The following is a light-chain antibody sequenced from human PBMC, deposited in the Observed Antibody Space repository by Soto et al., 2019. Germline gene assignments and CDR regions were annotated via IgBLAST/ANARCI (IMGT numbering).Light chain of an antibody. CDR3: QQYYNWPLT. V-gene: IGKV3-15*01. J-gene: IGKJ5*01. Sequence: EIVMTQSPATLSVSPGERATFSCRASENVKFNLAWYQQRPGQAPRLLFYNASTRATAFPARFSGSGSGTDYILTISSLQSEDFAVYYCQQYYNWPLTFGQGTRLEIK. CDR1: ENVKFN. CDR2: NAS.